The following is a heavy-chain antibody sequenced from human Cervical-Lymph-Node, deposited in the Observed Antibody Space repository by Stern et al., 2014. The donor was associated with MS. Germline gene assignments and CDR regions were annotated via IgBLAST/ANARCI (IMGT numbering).Heavy chain of an antibody. D-gene: IGHD2-21*01. CDR1: EFTFNEHS. Sequence: VQLVESGGGVVQPGRSLRLSCAASEFTFNEHSMHWVRQTPGKGLEWVAIISYDGGTDYYADSVKGRFTISRDNSKNTLYLQMNTLRAEDTAVYYCTASASCGGDCYSGAFDYWGQGTLVTVSS. J-gene: IGHJ4*02. CDR3: TASASCGGDCYSGAFDY. CDR2: ISYDGGTD. V-gene: IGHV3-30-3*01.